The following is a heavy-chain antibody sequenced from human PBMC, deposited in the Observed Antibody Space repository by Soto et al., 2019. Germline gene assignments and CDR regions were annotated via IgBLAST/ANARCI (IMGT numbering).Heavy chain of an antibody. CDR2: ISYDGSNK. J-gene: IGHJ4*02. CDR3: AKERGSYPDY. D-gene: IGHD1-26*01. CDR1: GFTFSSYG. V-gene: IGHV3-30*18. Sequence: QVQLVESGGGVVQPGRSLRLSCAASGFTFSSYGMHWVRQAPGKGLEWVAVISYDGSNKYYADSVKGRFTISRDNSKNTLYLQMNSLRAEDTAVYYCAKERGSYPDYWGQGTLVTVSS.